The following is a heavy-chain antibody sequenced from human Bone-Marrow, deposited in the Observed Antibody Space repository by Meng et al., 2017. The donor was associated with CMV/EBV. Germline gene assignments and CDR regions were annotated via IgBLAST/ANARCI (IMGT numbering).Heavy chain of an antibody. CDR1: GFTFSSYW. CDR3: AKDLSGFLVVPAAAY. J-gene: IGHJ4*02. D-gene: IGHD2-2*01. CDR2: INSDGSST. Sequence: GESLKISCAASGFTFSSYWMHWVRQAPGKGLVWVSRINSDGSSTSYADSVKGRFSISRDNAKNTLYLQMNSLRAEDTAVYYCAKDLSGFLVVPAAAYWAQGTLVTVPS. V-gene: IGHV3-74*01.